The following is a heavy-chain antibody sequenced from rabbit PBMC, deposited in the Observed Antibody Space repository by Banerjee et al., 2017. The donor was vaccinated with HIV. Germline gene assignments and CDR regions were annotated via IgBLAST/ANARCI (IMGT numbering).Heavy chain of an antibody. J-gene: IGHJ4*01. CDR1: GFSFSSSYY. CDR2: IDGGGSGIT. D-gene: IGHD6-1*01. CDR3: ARDQYIYGYAGYAYAYFKL. V-gene: IGHV1S45*01. Sequence: QEQLEESGGDLVKPEGSLTLTCTASGFSFSSSYYMCWVRQAPGKGLEWIACIDGGGSGITNYASWAKGRSTISKTSSTTVTLQMTSLTAADTATYFCARDQYIYGYAGYAYAYFKLWGPGTLVTVS.